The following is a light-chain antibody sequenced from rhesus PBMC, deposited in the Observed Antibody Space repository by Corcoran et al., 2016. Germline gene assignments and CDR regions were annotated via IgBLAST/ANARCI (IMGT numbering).Light chain of an antibody. CDR3: QETSNLFT. CDR2: GAS. V-gene: IGKV3-31*02. Sequence: PGETATISCRTSQSVSSKLAWYQQKPGQAPRLLIYGASSRATGIPDRVSGSGSGTDFTLPISSLEPEDFAVYYCQETSNLFTFGPGTKLDIK. J-gene: IGKJ3*01. CDR1: QSVSSK.